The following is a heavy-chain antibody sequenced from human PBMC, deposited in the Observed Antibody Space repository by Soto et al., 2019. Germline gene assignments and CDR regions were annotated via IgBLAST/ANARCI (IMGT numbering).Heavy chain of an antibody. V-gene: IGHV3-23*01. Sequence: GGSLRLSCAASGFICSSYDMSWVRQAPGKGLEWVSTILVDGRTFYVDSVEGRFTISRDTSQNTVYLQMNSLTAGDTALYYCAKATATGGGAFDICGQGTMVTVSS. CDR1: GFICSSYD. CDR3: AKATATGGGAFDI. CDR2: ILVDGRT. D-gene: IGHD2-8*02. J-gene: IGHJ3*02.